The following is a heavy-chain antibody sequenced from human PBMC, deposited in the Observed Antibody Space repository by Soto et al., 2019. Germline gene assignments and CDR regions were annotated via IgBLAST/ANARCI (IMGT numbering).Heavy chain of an antibody. J-gene: IGHJ5*02. CDR3: ARGSIYTWFDP. CDR1: GGSISSTNW. V-gene: IGHV4-4*02. Sequence: QVQLQESGPGLVKPSGTLSLTCAVSGGSISSTNWWSWVRQPPGTGLEWIGEVFHNGNTNYNSSLKSRRTMSVDESKNHFSLRLNSMTAADTAVYYCARGSIYTWFDPWGQGTLVTVSS. CDR2: VFHNGNT.